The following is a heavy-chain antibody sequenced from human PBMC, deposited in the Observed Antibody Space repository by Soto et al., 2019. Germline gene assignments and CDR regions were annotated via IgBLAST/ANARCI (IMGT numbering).Heavy chain of an antibody. D-gene: IGHD5-18*01. V-gene: IGHV4-34*01. CDR1: GGSFSGYY. J-gene: IGHJ4*02. CDR3: ARGYRGYSYGYSGGVRRVYFDY. Sequence: PSETLSLTCAVYGGSFSGYYWSWIRQPPGKGLEWIGEINHSGSTNYNPSLKSRVTISVDTSKNQFSLKLSSVTAADTAVYYCARGYRGYSYGYSGGVRRVYFDYWGQGTLVTVSS. CDR2: INHSGST.